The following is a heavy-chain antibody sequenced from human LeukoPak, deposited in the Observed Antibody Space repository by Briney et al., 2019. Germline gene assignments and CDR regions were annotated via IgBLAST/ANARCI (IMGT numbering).Heavy chain of an antibody. CDR3: ARDYGYAFDT. Sequence: GGPLRLSCAASGCTFSGYTLNWVRQAPEKGLEWVSYISRTSDIVSYADSVRHRFTFSRDNTKNSLYLQMSSLRAEGTAVYYCARDYGYAFDTWGQGTMVTVSS. V-gene: IGHV3-48*01. CDR1: GCTFSGYT. D-gene: IGHD3-16*01. CDR2: ISRTSDIV. J-gene: IGHJ3*02.